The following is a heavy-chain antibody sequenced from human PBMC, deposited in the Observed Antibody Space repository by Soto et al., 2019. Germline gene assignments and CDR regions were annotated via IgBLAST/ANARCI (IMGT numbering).Heavy chain of an antibody. CDR1: GFTFSSYG. CDR3: AKDAFRSVSYFQH. Sequence: QVQLVESGGGVVQPGRSLRLSCAASGFTFSSYGMHWVRQAPGKGLEWVAVISYDGSNKYYADSVKGRFTISRDNSKNTLYLKMNSLRAEDTAVYYCAKDAFRSVSYFQHWGQGTLVTVSS. J-gene: IGHJ1*01. CDR2: ISYDGSNK. V-gene: IGHV3-30*18. D-gene: IGHD3-10*01.